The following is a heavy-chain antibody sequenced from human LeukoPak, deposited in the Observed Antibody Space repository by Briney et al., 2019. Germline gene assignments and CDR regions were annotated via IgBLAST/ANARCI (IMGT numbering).Heavy chain of an antibody. CDR2: IYFSET. Sequence: SETLSLTCTVSGGSSSDTTYYWAWIRQPPGKGLEWIGSIYFSETKYNPSLKSRITISGDTSKNQFSLKLSSVTAADTAVYYCASPSKLVISRGGFDIWGQGTMVTVSA. CDR3: ASPSKLVISRGGFDI. J-gene: IGHJ3*02. D-gene: IGHD2-15*01. V-gene: IGHV4-39*01. CDR1: GGSSSDTTYY.